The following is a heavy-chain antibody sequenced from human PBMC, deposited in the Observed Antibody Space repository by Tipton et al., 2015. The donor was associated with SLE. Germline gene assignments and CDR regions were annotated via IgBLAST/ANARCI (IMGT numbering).Heavy chain of an antibody. CDR3: ARVLGSFYGMDV. Sequence: SLRLSCAASGFTFTTYDMHWVRQAPGKGLEWVAVISYDGSNKYYADSVKGRFTISRDNSKNTLYLQVNSLRAEDTAVYYCARVLGSFYGMDVWGQGTTDTVSS. J-gene: IGHJ6*02. CDR2: ISYDGSNK. V-gene: IGHV3-30*04. CDR1: GFTFTTYD.